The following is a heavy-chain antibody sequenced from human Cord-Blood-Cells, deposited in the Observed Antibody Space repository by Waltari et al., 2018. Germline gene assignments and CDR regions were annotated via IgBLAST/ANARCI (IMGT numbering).Heavy chain of an antibody. CDR3: ARDSISSWYGGFDY. V-gene: IGHV1-69*01. CDR2: IIPLFGTA. D-gene: IGHD6-13*01. CDR1: GGTFSSYA. Sequence: QVQLVQSGAEVKKPGSSVKVSCKASGGTFSSYAISWVRQAPGQGLEWMGGIIPLFGTANYAQKFQGRVTITADESTSTAYMELSSLRSEDTAVYYCARDSISSWYGGFDYWGQGTLVTVSS. J-gene: IGHJ4*02.